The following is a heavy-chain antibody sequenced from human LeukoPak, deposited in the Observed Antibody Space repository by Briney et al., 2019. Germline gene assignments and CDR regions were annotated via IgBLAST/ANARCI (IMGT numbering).Heavy chain of an antibody. D-gene: IGHD3-22*01. J-gene: IGHJ4*02. V-gene: IGHV3-48*04. Sequence: GGSLRLSCAASGFTFSSYGMSWVRQAPGKGLEWVSAISGSGSTIYYADSVKGRFTISRDNAKNSLYLQMNSLRAEDTAVYYCARDYYDSSGYWHVFDYWGQGTLVTVSS. CDR1: GFTFSSYG. CDR3: ARDYYDSSGYWHVFDY. CDR2: ISGSGSTI.